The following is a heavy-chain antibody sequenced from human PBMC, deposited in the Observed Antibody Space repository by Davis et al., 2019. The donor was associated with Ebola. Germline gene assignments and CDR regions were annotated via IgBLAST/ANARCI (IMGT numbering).Heavy chain of an antibody. J-gene: IGHJ4*02. D-gene: IGHD3-10*01. V-gene: IGHV3-23*01. CDR3: ANDNYGSGRAFDY. Sequence: GGSLRLSCAASGFTFSSYAMSWVRQAPGKGLEWVSAISGSGGSTYYADSVKGRFTISRDNSKNTLYLQMNSLRAEDTAVYYCANDNYGSGRAFDYWGQGTLVTVSS. CDR2: ISGSGGST. CDR1: GFTFSSYA.